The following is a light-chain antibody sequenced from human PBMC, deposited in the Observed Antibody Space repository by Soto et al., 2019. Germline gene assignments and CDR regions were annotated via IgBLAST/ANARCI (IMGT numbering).Light chain of an antibody. CDR2: DAS. J-gene: IGKJ5*01. CDR1: QSVSSSY. Sequence: EIVLTQSPGTLSLSPGERATLSCRASQSVSSSYLAWYQQKPGQAPRLLIYDASNRATGIPARFSGSGSGTDFALTISSLETEDFAVYYCQQYGSPPIAFGQGTRLEIK. CDR3: QQYGSPPIA. V-gene: IGKV3-20*01.